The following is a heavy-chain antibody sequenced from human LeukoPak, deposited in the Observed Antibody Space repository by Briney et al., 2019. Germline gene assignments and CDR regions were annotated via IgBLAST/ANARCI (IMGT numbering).Heavy chain of an antibody. CDR2: IYYSGST. CDR3: ARGGALDV. J-gene: IGHJ6*02. V-gene: IGHV4-61*01. Sequence: PSETLSLTCTVSGGSVSSGSYYWSWIRQPPGKGLEWIGYIYYSGSTNYNPSLKSRVTISVDTSKNQFSLKLSSVTAADTAVYYCARGGALDVWGQGTTVTVSS. CDR1: GGSVSSGSYY.